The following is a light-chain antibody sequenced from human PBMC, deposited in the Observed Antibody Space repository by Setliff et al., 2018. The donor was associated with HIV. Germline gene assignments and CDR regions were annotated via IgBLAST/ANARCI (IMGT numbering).Light chain of an antibody. CDR2: DVS. J-gene: IGLJ1*01. V-gene: IGLV2-11*01. CDR1: TSDVGNYNY. Sequence: QSALAQPRSVSGSPGQTITLSCTGSTSDVGNYNYVSWYQQYPGKAPKLIIFDVSRRPSGVPDRFSGSKSQNTASLTISGLQPEDEADYYCSSYSSGSTPSVFGTGTKVTVL. CDR3: SSYSSGSTPSV.